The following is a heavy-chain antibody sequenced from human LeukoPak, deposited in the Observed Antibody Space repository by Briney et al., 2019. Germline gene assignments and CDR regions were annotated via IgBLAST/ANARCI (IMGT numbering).Heavy chain of an antibody. Sequence: SVRVSCKASGGTFSSYAISWVRQAPGQWLEWMGGIIPIFGTANYAEKFQGRVTITADESTSTAYMELSSLRSEDTAVYYCARAGHDYGAPQEGYFDYWGQGTLVTVSS. CDR1: GGTFSSYA. CDR2: IIPIFGTA. D-gene: IGHD4-17*01. V-gene: IGHV1-69*13. CDR3: ARAGHDYGAPQEGYFDY. J-gene: IGHJ4*02.